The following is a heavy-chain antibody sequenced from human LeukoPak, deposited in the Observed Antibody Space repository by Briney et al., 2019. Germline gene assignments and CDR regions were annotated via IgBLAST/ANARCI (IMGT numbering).Heavy chain of an antibody. CDR2: ISAYNGNT. D-gene: IGHD3-16*02. V-gene: IGHV1-18*01. J-gene: IGHJ4*02. Sequence: ASVKVSCKASGYTFTSYGISWVRQAPGQGLEWMGWISAYNGNTNYAQKLQGRVTMTTDTSTSTAYMELRSLRSDDTAVYYCARGGDYDYVWGSYRYTPGIYWGQGTLVTVSS. CDR3: ARGGDYDYVWGSYRYTPGIY. CDR1: GYTFTSYG.